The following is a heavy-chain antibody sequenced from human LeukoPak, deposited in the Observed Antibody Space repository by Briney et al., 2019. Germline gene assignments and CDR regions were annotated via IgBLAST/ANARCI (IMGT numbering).Heavy chain of an antibody. V-gene: IGHV4-34*01. J-gene: IGHJ4*02. D-gene: IGHD4-17*01. CDR3: ARGGHDYGDYHLDY. Sequence: SETLSLTCAVYGGSFSGYYWSWIRQPPGKGLEWIGEINHSGSTNYTPSLKSRVTISVDTSKNQFSLKLSSVTAADTAVYYCARGGHDYGDYHLDYWGQGTLVTVSS. CDR2: INHSGST. CDR1: GGSFSGYY.